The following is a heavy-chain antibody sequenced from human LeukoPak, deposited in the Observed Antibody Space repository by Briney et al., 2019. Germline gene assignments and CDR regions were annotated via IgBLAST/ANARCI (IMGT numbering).Heavy chain of an antibody. CDR1: GGSISSYY. D-gene: IGHD3-3*01. Sequence: PSETLSLTCTVSGGSISSYYWSWLRQPPGKGLEWLGYIYYSGSTNYNPSLKSRVTISVDTSKNQFSLKLSSVTAADTAVYYCARIQWGLLRFLEWLTFDYWGQGTLVTVSS. CDR2: IYYSGST. CDR3: ARIQWGLLRFLEWLTFDY. J-gene: IGHJ4*02. V-gene: IGHV4-59*01.